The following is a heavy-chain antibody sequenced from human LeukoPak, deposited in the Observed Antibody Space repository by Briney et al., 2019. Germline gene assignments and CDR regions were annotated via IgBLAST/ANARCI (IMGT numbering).Heavy chain of an antibody. D-gene: IGHD6-19*01. CDR2: INPNTGGT. Sequence: ASVKVSCKASGYTFTGYYMHWVRQAPGQGLEWMGWINPNTGGTNYAQKFQGRVTMTRDTSISTAYMELSRLRSDDTAVYYCAKDQIGWARGYSSGPLDYWGQGTLVTVSS. J-gene: IGHJ4*02. CDR1: GYTFTGYY. V-gene: IGHV1-2*02. CDR3: AKDQIGWARGYSSGPLDY.